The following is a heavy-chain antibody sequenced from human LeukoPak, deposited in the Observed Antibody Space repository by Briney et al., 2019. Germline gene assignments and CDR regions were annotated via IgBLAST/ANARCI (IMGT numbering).Heavy chain of an antibody. CDR2: ISVYNGNT. Sequence: ASVKVSCKASGYTFTIYGISWVRQAPGQGLEWMGWISVYNGNTNYVRKLQGRVTMTTDTSTSTAYMELRSLRSDDTAVYYCARPSYGDYYYLDYWGQGTLVTVSS. D-gene: IGHD4-17*01. J-gene: IGHJ4*02. V-gene: IGHV1-18*01. CDR3: ARPSYGDYYYLDY. CDR1: GYTFTIYG.